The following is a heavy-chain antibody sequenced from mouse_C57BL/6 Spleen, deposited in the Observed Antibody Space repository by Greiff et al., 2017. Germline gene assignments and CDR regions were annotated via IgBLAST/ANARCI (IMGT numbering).Heavy chain of an antibody. Sequence: VQLQQSGAELMKPGASVKLSCKATGYTFTGYWIEWVKQRPGHGLEWIGEILPGSGGTNYNEKFKGKATFTADTSSNTAYMQLSSLTTEDSAIYYCARGSAHDGYYSAWCAYWGQGTLVTVSA. J-gene: IGHJ3*01. CDR3: ARGSAHDGYYSAWCAY. D-gene: IGHD2-3*01. CDR1: GYTFTGYW. CDR2: ILPGSGGT. V-gene: IGHV1-9*01.